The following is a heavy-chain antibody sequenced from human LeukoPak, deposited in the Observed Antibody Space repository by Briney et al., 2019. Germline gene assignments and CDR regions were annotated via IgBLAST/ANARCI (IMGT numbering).Heavy chain of an antibody. CDR2: ISSSGSTI. J-gene: IGHJ4*02. Sequence: GGSLRLPCAASGFTFSDYYMSWIRQAPGKGLEWVSYISSSGSTIYYADSVKGRFTISRDNAKNSLYLQMNSLRAEDTAVYYCASKFYSSSWLYWGQGTLVTVSS. CDR1: GFTFSDYY. D-gene: IGHD6-13*01. V-gene: IGHV3-11*04. CDR3: ASKFYSSSWLY.